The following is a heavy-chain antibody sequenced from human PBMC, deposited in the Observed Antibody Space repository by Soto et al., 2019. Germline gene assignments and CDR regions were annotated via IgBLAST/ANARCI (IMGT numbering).Heavy chain of an antibody. V-gene: IGHV4-59*01. D-gene: IGHD1-26*01. J-gene: IGHJ4*02. CDR3: ARDPEFGGFDY. CDR1: GASISSYS. Sequence: SETLSLTCTVSGASISSYSWSWIRQPPGKGLEWIGYIHYSASTNYNPSLKSRVTISVDTSKNQFSLKLSSVTAADTAMYYCARDPEFGGFDYWGQGTLVTVS. CDR2: IHYSAST.